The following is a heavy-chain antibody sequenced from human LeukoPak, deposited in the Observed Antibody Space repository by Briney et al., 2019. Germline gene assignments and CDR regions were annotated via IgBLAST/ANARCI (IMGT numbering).Heavy chain of an antibody. J-gene: IGHJ4*02. CDR3: ARHYYDILTGYSPLDY. V-gene: IGHV4-39*01. CDR2: IYYSGST. D-gene: IGHD3-9*01. CDR1: GGSISSSSYY. Sequence: SETLSLTCTVSGGSISSSSYYWGWIRQPPGKGLEWIGSIYYSGSTYYNPSLKSRVTISVDTSKNQFSLKLSSVTAADTAVYYCARHYYDILTGYSPLDYWGQGTLVTVSS.